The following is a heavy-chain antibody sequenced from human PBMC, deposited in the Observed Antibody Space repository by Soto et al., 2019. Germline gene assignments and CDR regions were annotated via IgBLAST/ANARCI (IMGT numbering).Heavy chain of an antibody. CDR2: IIPILGIA. V-gene: IGHV1-69*02. CDR1: GGTFSSYT. Sequence: SVKVSCKASGGTFSSYTISWVRQAPGQGLEWMGRIIPILGIANYAQKFQGRVTITADKSTSTAYMELSSLRSEDTAVYYCARGPVVPAAINYYYYYMDVWGKGTTVTVSS. CDR3: ARGPVVPAAINYYYYYMDV. J-gene: IGHJ6*03. D-gene: IGHD2-2*02.